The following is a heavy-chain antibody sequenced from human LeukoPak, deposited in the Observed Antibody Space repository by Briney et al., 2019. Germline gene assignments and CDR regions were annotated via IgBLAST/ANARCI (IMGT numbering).Heavy chain of an antibody. Sequence: SQTLSLTCTVSGGSISSGTFSWTWIRQHPGKDLEWIGYIYSSGSNFYNPSLKGRVTISVDTSKNQFSLKLSSVTAADTAVYYCARDSPTYYFDYWGQGTLVTVSS. CDR1: GGSISSGTFS. CDR3: ARDSPTYYFDY. J-gene: IGHJ4*02. CDR2: IYSSGSN. V-gene: IGHV4-31*03.